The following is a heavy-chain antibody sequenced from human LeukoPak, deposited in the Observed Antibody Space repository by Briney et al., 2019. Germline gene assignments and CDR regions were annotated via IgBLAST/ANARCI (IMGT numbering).Heavy chain of an antibody. CDR3: ARNLIPEQLVVNF. Sequence: SETLSLTCTVSGGSISNYYWNWIRQPPGKGLEWIGYIYYTGSTDYNPSLKSRVTMSVDTSKNQFSLNLQSVTPEDTAVYYCARNLIPEQLVVNFWGQGTLVTVSS. CDR1: GGSISNYY. D-gene: IGHD6-13*01. V-gene: IGHV4-59*01. J-gene: IGHJ4*02. CDR2: IYYTGST.